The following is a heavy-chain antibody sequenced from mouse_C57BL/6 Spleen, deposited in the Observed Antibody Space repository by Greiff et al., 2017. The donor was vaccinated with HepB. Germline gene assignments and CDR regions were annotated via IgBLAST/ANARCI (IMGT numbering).Heavy chain of an antibody. V-gene: IGHV1-82*01. CDR3: ARVTTRDAMDY. D-gene: IGHD2-1*01. CDR1: GYAFSSSW. CDR2: IYPGDGDT. J-gene: IGHJ4*01. Sequence: VKLMESGPELVKPGASVKISCKASGYAFSSSWMNWVKQRPGKGLEWIGRIYPGDGDTNYNGKFKGKATLTADKSSSTAYMQLSSLTSEDSAVYFCARVTTRDAMDYWGQGTSVTVSS.